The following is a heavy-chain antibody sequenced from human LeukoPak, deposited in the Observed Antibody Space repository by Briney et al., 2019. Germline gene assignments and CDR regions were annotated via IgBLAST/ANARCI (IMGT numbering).Heavy chain of an antibody. V-gene: IGHV3-23*01. D-gene: IGHD2-21*02. J-gene: IGHJ4*02. CDR3: DVVVVTATTQFDY. CDR1: GFTFSSYA. CDR2: ISGSGGST. Sequence: GGSLRLSCAASGFTFSSYAMSWVRQAPGKGLEWVSAISGSGGSTYYADSVKGRFAISRDNSKNTLYLQMNSLRAEDTAVYYCDVVVVTATTQFDYWGQGTLVTVSS.